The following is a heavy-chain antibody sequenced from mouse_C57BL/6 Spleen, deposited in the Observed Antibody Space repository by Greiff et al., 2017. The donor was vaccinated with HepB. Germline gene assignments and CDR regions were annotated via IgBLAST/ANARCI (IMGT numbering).Heavy chain of an antibody. V-gene: IGHV5-4*01. Sequence: EVMLVESGGGLVKPGGSLKLSCAASGFTFSSYAMSWVRQTPGKRLEWVATISDGGSYTYYPDNVKGRFTISRDNAKNNLYLQMSHRKSEDTAMYYCAIEGRTVVGNFDYWGQSTTLTVSS. CDR3: AIEGRTVVGNFDY. CDR1: GFTFSSYA. D-gene: IGHD1-1*01. CDR2: ISDGGSYT. J-gene: IGHJ2*01.